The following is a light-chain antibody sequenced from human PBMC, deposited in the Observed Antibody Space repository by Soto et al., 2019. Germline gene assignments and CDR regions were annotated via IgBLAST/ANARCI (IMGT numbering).Light chain of an antibody. Sequence: IQLTQSPSSLSASIGDTVTITCRATQGLSGYLAWYQQKPGIAPELLIYAGSTLQSGVPSRFSGSGSGTDFTLTISGLQPEDFATYYCQQFYSDLSLAFGQGTRLDIK. CDR2: AGS. J-gene: IGKJ5*01. CDR1: QGLSGY. V-gene: IGKV1-9*01. CDR3: QQFYSDLSLA.